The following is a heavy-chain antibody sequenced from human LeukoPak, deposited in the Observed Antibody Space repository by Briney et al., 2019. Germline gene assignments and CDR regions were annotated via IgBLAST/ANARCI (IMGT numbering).Heavy chain of an antibody. CDR2: IYYSGST. J-gene: IGHJ2*01. CDR1: GGSFSGYY. V-gene: IGHV4-34*09. Sequence: SETLSLTCAVYGGSFSGYYWSWIRQPPGKGLEWIGYIYYSGSTYYNPSLKSRVTISVDTSKNQFSLKLSSVTAADTAVYYCARDESHWYFDLWGRGTLVTVSS. CDR3: ARDESHWYFDL.